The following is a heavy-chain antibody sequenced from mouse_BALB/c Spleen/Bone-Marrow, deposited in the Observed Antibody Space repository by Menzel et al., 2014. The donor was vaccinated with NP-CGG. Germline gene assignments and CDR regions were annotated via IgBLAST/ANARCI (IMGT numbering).Heavy chain of an antibody. D-gene: IGHD2-4*01. CDR3: ARSRGYYDYWYFDV. J-gene: IGHJ1*01. Sequence: EQLQQSEAEPVKSRASVKLSCKASGYTFTSYWMHWVKPRPGQGLEWIGEIDPSDSYTNYNQKFKGKATLTVDKSSSTAYMQLSSLTSEDSAVYYCARSRGYYDYWYFDVWGAGTTVTVSS. CDR1: GYTFTSYW. V-gene: IGHV1-69*02. CDR2: IDPSDSYT.